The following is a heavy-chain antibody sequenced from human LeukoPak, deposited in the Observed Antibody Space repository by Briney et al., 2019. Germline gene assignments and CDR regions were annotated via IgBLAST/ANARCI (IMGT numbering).Heavy chain of an antibody. J-gene: IGHJ4*02. CDR1: GFSFSSYS. V-gene: IGHV3-48*02. CDR2: ISRSSRSM. Sequence: GGSLRLSCAASGFSFSSYSMNWVRQAPGKGLEWLSYISRSSRSMYYADSVKGRFTISRDNAKNSLYLQMNSLRDEDTAVYYCVRGATVTSPFDYWGQGTLVTVSS. D-gene: IGHD4-17*01. CDR3: VRGATVTSPFDY.